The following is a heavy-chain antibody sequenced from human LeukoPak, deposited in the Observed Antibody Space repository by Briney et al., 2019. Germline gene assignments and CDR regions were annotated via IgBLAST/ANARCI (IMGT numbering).Heavy chain of an antibody. CDR1: GFTFSSYA. CDR3: AKDISRGESTYYFDY. D-gene: IGHD3-10*01. J-gene: IGHJ4*02. V-gene: IGHV3-9*01. CDR2: ISWNSGSI. Sequence: GGSLRLSCAASGFTFSSYAMHWVRQAPGKGLEWVSGISWNSGSIGYADSVKGRFTISRDNAKNSLYLQMNSLRAEDTALYYCAKDISRGESTYYFDYWGQGTLVTVSS.